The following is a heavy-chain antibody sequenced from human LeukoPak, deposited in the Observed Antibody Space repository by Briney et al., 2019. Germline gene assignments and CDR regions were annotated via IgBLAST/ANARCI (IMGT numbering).Heavy chain of an antibody. D-gene: IGHD5-12*01. CDR2: IYYSGGT. CDR3: ARDNSGYDPLIPCYYYYYMDV. V-gene: IGHV4-39*07. Sequence: SETLSLTCTVSGGSISSSSYYWGWIRQPPGKGLEWVGSIYYSGGTYYNPSLKSRVTMSVDTSRNQFSLKLSSVTAADTAVYYCARDNSGYDPLIPCYYYYYMDVWGKGTTITISS. CDR1: GGSISSSSYY. J-gene: IGHJ6*03.